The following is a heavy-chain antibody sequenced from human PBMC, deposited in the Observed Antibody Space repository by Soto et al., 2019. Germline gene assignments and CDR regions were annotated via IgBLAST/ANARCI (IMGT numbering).Heavy chain of an antibody. Sequence: QVQLVESGGGVVQPGRSLRLSCAASGFTFRSYAMHWVRQAPGKGLECVAVISYDGSNKFYRDSVKGRFTISRDNSKNXXXXXXXXXXXXXXXXXXXXRGDREDIAVVVGARPGEYGVDVWGQGTTVTVSS. D-gene: IGHD2-15*01. J-gene: IGHJ6*02. CDR3: XRGDREDIAVVVGARPGEYGVDV. V-gene: IGHV3-30-3*01. CDR2: ISYDGSNK. CDR1: GFTFRSYA.